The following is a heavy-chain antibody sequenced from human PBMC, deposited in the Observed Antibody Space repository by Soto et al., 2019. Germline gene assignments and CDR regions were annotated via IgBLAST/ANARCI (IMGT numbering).Heavy chain of an antibody. V-gene: IGHV3-30*18. J-gene: IGHJ3*02. CDR2: ISYDGSNK. CDR1: GFTSSNYA. Sequence: GGSLRLSCAASGFTSSNYAMHWVRQAPGKGLEWVAVISYDGSNKYYADSVKGRFTISRDNSKNTLYLQMNSLRAGDTAVYYCAKSPGGYYSFDIRGQGTMGTVSS. D-gene: IGHD3-3*01. CDR3: AKSPGGYYSFDI.